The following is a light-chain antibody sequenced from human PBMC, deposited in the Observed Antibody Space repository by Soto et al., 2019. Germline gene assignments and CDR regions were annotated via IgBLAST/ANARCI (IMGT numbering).Light chain of an antibody. V-gene: IGKV3-20*01. Sequence: EVLWTQSPYTLAVAPVERSSLSCRASQSVSSTYLAWYQQKPGQAPRLLIYGASSRATGIPDRFSGSGSGTDFTLTISRLEPEDFAVYYCQHYGSSPITSGQGTRPAIK. J-gene: IGKJ5*01. CDR2: GAS. CDR1: QSVSSTY. CDR3: QHYGSSPIT.